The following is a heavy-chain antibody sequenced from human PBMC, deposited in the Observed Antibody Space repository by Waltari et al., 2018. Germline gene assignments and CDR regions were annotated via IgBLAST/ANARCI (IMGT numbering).Heavy chain of an antibody. CDR3: ARGLGIFTPPWYFDL. V-gene: IGHV4-34*01. J-gene: IGHJ2*01. CDR2: INHSGST. Sequence: QVQLQQWGAGLLKPSETLSLTCAVYVGSFSGYYWIWIRQPPGKGLEWIGEINHSGSTNYNPSLKSRVTISVDTSKNQFSLKLSSVTAADTAVYYCARGLGIFTPPWYFDLWGRGTLVTVSS. D-gene: IGHD7-27*01. CDR1: VGSFSGYY.